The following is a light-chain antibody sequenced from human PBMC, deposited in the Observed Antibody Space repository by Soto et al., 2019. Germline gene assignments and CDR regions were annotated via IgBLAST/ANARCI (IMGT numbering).Light chain of an antibody. CDR1: QSFSSSY. CDR3: QQYVGPRFT. Sequence: EIVLTQSPDTLSLSPGERATLSCRASQSFSSSYLAWYQQRRGQPPRLLIYGTSKRATGIPDRFSGSGFDNDFTLTLSRLDHEDSAVYYCQQYVGPRFTFGQGTRLEIK. V-gene: IGKV3-20*01. J-gene: IGKJ5*01. CDR2: GTS.